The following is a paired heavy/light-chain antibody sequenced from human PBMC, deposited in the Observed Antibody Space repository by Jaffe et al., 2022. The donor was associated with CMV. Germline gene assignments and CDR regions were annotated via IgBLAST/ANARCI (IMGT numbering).Light chain of an antibody. V-gene: IGLV1-51*02. J-gene: IGLJ2*01. CDR2: ENN. CDR3: GTWDSSLSAGGV. Sequence: QSVLTQPPSVSAAPGQKVTISCSGSSSNIGNNYVSWYQQLPGTAPKLLIYENNKRPSGIPDRFSGSKSGTSATLGITGLQTGDEADYYCGTWDSSLSAGGVFGGGTKLTVL. CDR1: SSNIGNNY.
Heavy chain of an antibody. CDR2: ISYDGSNK. CDR3: AKDGTSSSWSSHYYYYYGMDV. V-gene: IGHV3-30*18. CDR1: GFTFSSYG. Sequence: QVQLVESGGGVVQPGRSLRLSCAASGFTFSSYGMHWVRQAPGKGLEWVAVISYDGSNKYYADSVKGRFTISRDNSKNTLYLQMNSLRAEDTAVYYCAKDGTSSSWSSHYYYYYGMDVWGQGTTVTVSS. J-gene: IGHJ6*02. D-gene: IGHD6-13*01.